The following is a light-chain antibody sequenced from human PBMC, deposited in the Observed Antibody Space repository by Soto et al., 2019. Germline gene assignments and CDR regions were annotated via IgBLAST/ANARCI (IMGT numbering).Light chain of an antibody. CDR2: KAS. CDR3: QHYNRYSGA. J-gene: IGKJ1*01. V-gene: IGKV1-5*03. Sequence: DTQMTQSPSTLSGSVGDRVTITCRASQTISSWLAWYQQKPGKAPKLLIYKASTLKSGVPSRFSGSGSGTEFTLTISSLEPDDFATYYCQHYNRYSGAFGQGTKVDIK. CDR1: QTISSW.